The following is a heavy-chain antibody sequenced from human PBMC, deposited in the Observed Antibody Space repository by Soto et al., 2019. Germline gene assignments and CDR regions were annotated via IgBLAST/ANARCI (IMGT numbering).Heavy chain of an antibody. D-gene: IGHD2-2*01. CDR2: IYHSGST. Sequence: QVQLQESGPGLVKPSGTLSLTCAVSGGSISSSNWWSWVRQPPGKGLEWIGEIYHSGSTNYNPSLKRRGSMPVXXSKNQFSLQLSSVPAADTALYYCARDPPLPAAMVDWGQGTLVTVSS. CDR3: ARDPPLPAAMVD. V-gene: IGHV4-4*02. J-gene: IGHJ4*02. CDR1: GGSISSSNW.